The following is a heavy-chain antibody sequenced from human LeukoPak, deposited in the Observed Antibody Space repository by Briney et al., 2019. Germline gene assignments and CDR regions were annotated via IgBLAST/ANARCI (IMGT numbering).Heavy chain of an antibody. D-gene: IGHD6-19*01. CDR3: TRGSGWYPDY. V-gene: IGHV3-7*04. CDR2: INPDRREK. Sequence: PGGSLRLSCAASGFAFSSFWMSWVRQAPGKGLEWVANINPDRREKNYVDSVKGRFTIFRDNAKNSLYLQMNSLRAEDTAVFYCTRGSGWYPDYWGQGTLVTVSS. CDR1: GFAFSSFW. J-gene: IGHJ4*02.